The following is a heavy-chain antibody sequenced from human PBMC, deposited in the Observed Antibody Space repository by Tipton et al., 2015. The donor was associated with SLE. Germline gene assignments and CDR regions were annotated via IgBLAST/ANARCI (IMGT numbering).Heavy chain of an antibody. CDR3: ASSGEQQLWGD. CDR2: IYYSGST. D-gene: IGHD6-13*01. Sequence: TLFLTCTVSGGSISSSSYYWGWIRQPPGKGLEWIGSIYYSGSTYYNPSLKSRVTISVDTSKNQFSLKLSSVTAADTAVYYCASSGEQQLWGDWGQGTLVTVSS. V-gene: IGHV4-39*01. J-gene: IGHJ4*02. CDR1: GGSISSSSYY.